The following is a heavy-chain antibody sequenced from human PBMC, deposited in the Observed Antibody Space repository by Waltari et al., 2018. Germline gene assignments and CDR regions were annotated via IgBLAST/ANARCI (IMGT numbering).Heavy chain of an antibody. CDR1: GGSLRGYS. CDR2: INHSGST. J-gene: IGHJ6*02. CDR3: ARGPKTYYYDSSGYRSRYYGMDV. D-gene: IGHD3-22*01. Sequence: QVQLQQWGAGLLKPSETLSLTCAVYGGSLRGYSWSWIRQLPGKGLEWIGEINHSGSTNYNPSLKSRVTISVDTSKNQFSLKLSSVTAADTAVYYCARGPKTYYYDSSGYRSRYYGMDVWGQGTTVTVSS. V-gene: IGHV4-34*01.